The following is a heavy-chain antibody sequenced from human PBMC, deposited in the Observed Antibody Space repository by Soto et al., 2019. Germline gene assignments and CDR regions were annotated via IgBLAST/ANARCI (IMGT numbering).Heavy chain of an antibody. D-gene: IGHD3-3*01. Sequence: QVQLVQSGAEVKEPGSSVNVSCKTSGGTFGNTAVTWVRQVPGQGLEWIGGIVPLFGTANYAQKFRGRVMITADESPSTASMDLSSLRSDDTAIYYCASDGDPGYSFWSGPLGGGRFDPWGQGTLVTVSS. V-gene: IGHV1-69*12. CDR1: GGTFGNTA. CDR3: ASDGDPGYSFWSGPLGGGRFDP. J-gene: IGHJ5*02. CDR2: IVPLFGTA.